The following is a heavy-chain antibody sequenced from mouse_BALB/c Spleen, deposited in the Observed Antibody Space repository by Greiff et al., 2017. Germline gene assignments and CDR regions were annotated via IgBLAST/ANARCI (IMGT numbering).Heavy chain of an antibody. V-gene: IGHV5-17*02. J-gene: IGHJ4*01. CDR3: AKGGDLVSYAMDY. CDR1: GFTFSSFG. D-gene: IGHD2-10*02. Sequence: EVHLVESGGGLVQPGGSRKLSCAASGFTFSSFGMHWVRQAPEKGLEWVAYISSGSSTIYYADTVKGRFTISRDNPKNTLFLQMTSLRSEDTAMYYCAKGGDLVSYAMDYWGQGTSVTVSS. CDR2: ISSGSSTI.